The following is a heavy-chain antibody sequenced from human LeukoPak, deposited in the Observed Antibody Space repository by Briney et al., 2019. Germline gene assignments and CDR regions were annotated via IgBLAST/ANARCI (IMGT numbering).Heavy chain of an antibody. V-gene: IGHV3-23*01. CDR2: ISGSGGST. J-gene: IGHJ4*02. Sequence: GGSLRLSCAASGFTFSSYAMSWVRQAPGKGLEWVSAISGSGGSTYYADSVKGRFTISRDNSKNTLYLQMSSLRAEDTAVYYCAKDMGKWLRLSFDYWGQGTLVTVSS. D-gene: IGHD5-12*01. CDR3: AKDMGKWLRLSFDY. CDR1: GFTFSSYA.